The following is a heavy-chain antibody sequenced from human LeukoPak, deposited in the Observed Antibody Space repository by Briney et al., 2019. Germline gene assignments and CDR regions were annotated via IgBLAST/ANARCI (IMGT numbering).Heavy chain of an antibody. CDR2: MRYDGSNE. Sequence: GGSLRLSCAASGFTFRTYGMHWVRQAPGKGLEWVAFMRYDGSNEYYADSVKGRFTISRDNSKNTLYLQMNSLRAEDTAVYHCAKDYYGSGSLFDYWGQGTLVTVSS. CDR1: GFTFRTYG. D-gene: IGHD3-10*01. V-gene: IGHV3-30*02. J-gene: IGHJ4*02. CDR3: AKDYYGSGSLFDY.